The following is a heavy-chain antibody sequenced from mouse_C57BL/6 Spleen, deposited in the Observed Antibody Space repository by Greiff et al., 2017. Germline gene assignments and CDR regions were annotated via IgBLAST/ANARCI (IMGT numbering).Heavy chain of an antibody. D-gene: IGHD1-1*01. CDR3: ARSYYGSSYGYWYFDV. CDR1: GFSLSTSGMG. Sequence: QVTLKVSGPGILQSSQTLSLTCSFSGFSLSTSGMGVSWIRQPSGKGLEWLAHIYWDDDKRYNPSLKSRLTISKDTSRNQVFLKITSVDTADTPTYYCARSYYGSSYGYWYFDVWGTGTTVTVSS. J-gene: IGHJ1*03. V-gene: IGHV8-12*01. CDR2: IYWDDDK.